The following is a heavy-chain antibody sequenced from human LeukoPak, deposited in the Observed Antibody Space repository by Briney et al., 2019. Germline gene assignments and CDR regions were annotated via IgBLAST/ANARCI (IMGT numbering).Heavy chain of an antibody. D-gene: IGHD2-15*01. J-gene: IGHJ3*02. CDR1: GYTFTDYY. CDR2: INHDSGVT. Sequence: ASVKVSCKASGYTFTDYYMHWVRQAPGQGLEWMGWINHDSGVTNYPQKFQGRVTMTRDTSSSTAYMELIRLRSDDTAVYYCARDGTFDIWGRGTMVTVSS. V-gene: IGHV1-2*02. CDR3: ARDGTFDI.